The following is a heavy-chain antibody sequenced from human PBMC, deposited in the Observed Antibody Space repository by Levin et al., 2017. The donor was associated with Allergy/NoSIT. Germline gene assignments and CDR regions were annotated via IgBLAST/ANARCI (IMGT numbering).Heavy chain of an antibody. J-gene: IGHJ4*02. V-gene: IGHV3-9*01. CDR1: GFTFGDYA. CDR3: AKGPNWGSPNTFDY. CDR2: INWNRDKI. Sequence: SLKISCAASGFTFGDYAMHWVRQAPGKGLEWVSGINWNRDKIGYADSVRARFTISRDNAKNSLYLQMNSLGPEDTALYYCAKGPNWGSPNTFDYWGQGTLVTVSS. D-gene: IGHD7-27*01.